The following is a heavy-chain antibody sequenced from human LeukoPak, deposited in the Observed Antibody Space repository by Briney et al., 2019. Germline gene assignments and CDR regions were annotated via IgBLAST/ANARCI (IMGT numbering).Heavy chain of an antibody. J-gene: IGHJ4*02. D-gene: IGHD3-22*01. CDR2: IKAKFHGETT. V-gene: IGHV3-15*01. Sequence: GGSLRLSCAASGLTFTNAWRSWVRQAPGKGLEWVGRIKAKFHGETTDYAAPVKGRFTISRDDSKNTLYLQMNSLRSEDTGVYYCATGLYYYDSSGSLGNWGRGTPVTVSS. CDR1: GLTFTNAW. CDR3: ATGLYYYDSSGSLGN.